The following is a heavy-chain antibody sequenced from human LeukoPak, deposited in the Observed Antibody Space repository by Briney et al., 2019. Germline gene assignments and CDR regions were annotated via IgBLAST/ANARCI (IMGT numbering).Heavy chain of an antibody. D-gene: IGHD3-22*01. V-gene: IGHV2-5*01. CDR1: EFSLSTSGVG. J-gene: IGHJ4*02. Sequence: KESGLTLVKPTQTLTLTCTFSEFSLSTSGVGVGWIRQPPGKALEWLALIYWNDDKRYSPSLKSRLTITKDTSKNQVVLTMTNMDPVDTATYYCSHSAKYDTSGLYDYWGQGTLVTVSS. CDR3: SHSAKYDTSGLYDY. CDR2: IYWNDDK.